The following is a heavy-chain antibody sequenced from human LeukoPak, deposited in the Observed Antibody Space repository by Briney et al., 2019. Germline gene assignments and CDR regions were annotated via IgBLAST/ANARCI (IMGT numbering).Heavy chain of an antibody. CDR1: GFTFSSYA. J-gene: IGHJ5*02. D-gene: IGHD1-26*01. V-gene: IGHV3-30*04. CDR2: ISYDGSNK. Sequence: GGSLRLSCAASGFTFSSYAMHWVRQAPGKGLEWVAVISYDGSNKYYADSVKGRFTISRDNSKNTLYLQMNSLRAEDTAVYYCARDGSYGWFDPWGQGTLVTVSS. CDR3: ARDGSYGWFDP.